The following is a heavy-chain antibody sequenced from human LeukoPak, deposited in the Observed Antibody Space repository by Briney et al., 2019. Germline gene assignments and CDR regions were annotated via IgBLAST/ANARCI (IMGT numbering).Heavy chain of an antibody. Sequence: ASVKVSCKASGYTFTGYYMHWVRQATGQGLEWMGWMNPNSGNTGYAQKFQGRVTMTRNTSISTAYMELSSLRSEDTAVYYCARGGYSFDPWGQGTLVTVSS. V-gene: IGHV1-8*02. J-gene: IGHJ5*02. CDR2: MNPNSGNT. CDR1: GYTFTGYY. D-gene: IGHD6-13*01. CDR3: ARGGYSFDP.